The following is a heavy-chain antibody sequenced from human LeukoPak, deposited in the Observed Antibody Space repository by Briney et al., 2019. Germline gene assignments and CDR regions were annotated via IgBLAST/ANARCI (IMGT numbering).Heavy chain of an antibody. D-gene: IGHD2-2*01. CDR2: ISYDGSKK. J-gene: IGHJ4*02. CDR1: GFTFSSYG. V-gene: IGHV3-30*03. Sequence: GGSLRLSCAASGFTFSSYGMHWVRQAPGKGLEWVAIISYDGSKKYYADSVKGRFTISRDNSKNTLFPQMNSLRPEDTAVYYCARDLKTAMDYFDYWGQGALVTVSS. CDR3: ARDLKTAMDYFDY.